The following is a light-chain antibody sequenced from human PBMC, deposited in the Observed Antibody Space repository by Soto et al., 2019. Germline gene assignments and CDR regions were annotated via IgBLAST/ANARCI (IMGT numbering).Light chain of an antibody. J-gene: IGLJ2*01. CDR1: SSDVGSYNL. CDR3: CSYAGSSTYVV. V-gene: IGLV2-23*01. CDR2: EGS. Sequence: QSALTQPASVSGSPGQSITISCTGTSSDVGSYNLVSWYQQHPGTAPKLMIYEGSKRPSGVSNRFCGFKSVNTASLTTSGLQAADEADYYCCSYAGSSTYVVFGGGTKLTVL.